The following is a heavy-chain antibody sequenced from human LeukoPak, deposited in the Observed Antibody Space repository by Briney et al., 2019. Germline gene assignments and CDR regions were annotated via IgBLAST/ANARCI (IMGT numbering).Heavy chain of an antibody. CDR1: GGSVNSGGLY. CDR2: ILYSGST. J-gene: IGHJ2*01. Sequence: SQTLSLTCTVSGGSVNSGGLYWSWIRQHPGKGLEWIGYILYSGSTFYNPSLRSRVTLSIDPSKNQFSLSLRSVTAADTAVYFCAREISVVSPRYWYFDLWGRGTLVTVSS. CDR3: AREISVVSPRYWYFDL. V-gene: IGHV4-31*03. D-gene: IGHD5/OR15-5a*01.